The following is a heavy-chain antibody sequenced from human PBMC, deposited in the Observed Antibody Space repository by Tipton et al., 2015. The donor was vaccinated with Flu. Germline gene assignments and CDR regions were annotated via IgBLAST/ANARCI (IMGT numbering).Heavy chain of an antibody. V-gene: IGHV3-66*02. J-gene: IGHJ4*02. CDR2: IYSGGST. D-gene: IGHD5-18*01. Sequence: SLRLSCAASGFTVSSNYMSWVRQAPGKGLEWVSVIYSGGSTYYADSVKGRFTISRDKSKNTLYLQMNSLRAEDTAVYYFASRGYSYGLRYWGQGKLVTVSS. CDR1: GFTVSSNY. CDR3: ASRGYSYGLRY.